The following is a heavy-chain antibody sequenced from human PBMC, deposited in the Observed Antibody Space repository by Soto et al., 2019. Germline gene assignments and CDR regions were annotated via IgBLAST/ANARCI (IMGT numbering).Heavy chain of an antibody. CDR2: IYPGDSDT. J-gene: IGHJ6*02. CDR3: ARLDSNYVGGAYGMDV. D-gene: IGHD4-4*01. V-gene: IGHV5-51*01. CDR1: GYSFTSYW. Sequence: GESLKISCKGSGYSFTSYWIGWVRQMPGKGLEWMGIIYPGDSDTRYSPSFQGQVTISADKSISTAYLRWSSLKASDTAMYYCARLDSNYVGGAYGMDVWGQGTTVTVSS.